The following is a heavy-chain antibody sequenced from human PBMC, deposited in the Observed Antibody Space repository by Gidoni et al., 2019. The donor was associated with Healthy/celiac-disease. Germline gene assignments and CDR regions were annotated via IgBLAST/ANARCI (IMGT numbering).Heavy chain of an antibody. D-gene: IGHD2-2*01. CDR2: ISSSSSYI. V-gene: IGHV3-21*01. CDR3: ASQGGYCSSTSCDPGYYYYGMDV. J-gene: IGHJ6*02. CDR1: GFTFSSYS. Sequence: EVQLVESGGGLVKPGGSLSLSCAASGFTFSSYSMNWVRQAPGKGLEWVSSISSSSSYIYYADSVKGRFTISRDNAKNSLYLQMNSLRAEDTAVYYCASQGGYCSSTSCDPGYYYYGMDVWGQGTTVTVSS.